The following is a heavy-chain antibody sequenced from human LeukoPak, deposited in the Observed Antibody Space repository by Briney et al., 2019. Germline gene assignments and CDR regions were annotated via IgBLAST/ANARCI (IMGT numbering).Heavy chain of an antibody. J-gene: IGHJ4*02. Sequence: ASVTVSCKASGYTFTGYYMHWVRQAPGQGLEGMGWINPNSGDTNYAQKFQGRVTMTRDRSISTAYMELSRLRSDDTALYYCARDRTRTGYSSGWYHDYWGQGTLVTVS. CDR1: GYTFTGYY. CDR3: ARDRTRTGYSSGWYHDY. CDR2: INPNSGDT. V-gene: IGHV1-2*02. D-gene: IGHD6-19*01.